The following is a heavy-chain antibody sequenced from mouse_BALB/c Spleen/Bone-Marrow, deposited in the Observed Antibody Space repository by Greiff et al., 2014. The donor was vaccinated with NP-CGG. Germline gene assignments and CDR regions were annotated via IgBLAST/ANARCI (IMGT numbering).Heavy chain of an antibody. J-gene: IGHJ3*01. Sequence: VQLQQSGAELVKPGASVKLSCTASGFNIKDTYMHWVKQRPEQGQEWIGRIDPANGNTKYDPKFQGKATITADTSSNTAYLQLSSLTSEDTAVYYCAMYYYGSSLFAYWGQGTLVTVSA. CDR2: IDPANGNT. CDR1: GFNIKDTY. CDR3: AMYYYGSSLFAY. D-gene: IGHD1-1*01. V-gene: IGHV14-3*02.